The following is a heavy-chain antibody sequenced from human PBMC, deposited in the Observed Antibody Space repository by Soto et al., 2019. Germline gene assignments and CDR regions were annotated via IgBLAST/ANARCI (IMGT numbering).Heavy chain of an antibody. CDR1: GFTFSSYA. V-gene: IGHV3-23*01. Sequence: PGGSLRLSCAASGFTFSSYAMSWVRQAPGKGLEWVSAISGSGGSTYYADSVKGRFTISRDNSKNTLYLQMNSLRAEDTAVYYCAKGWYDSSGYQFYYYYYGMDVWGQGTTVTVSS. D-gene: IGHD3-22*01. CDR3: AKGWYDSSGYQFYYYYYGMDV. J-gene: IGHJ6*02. CDR2: ISGSGGST.